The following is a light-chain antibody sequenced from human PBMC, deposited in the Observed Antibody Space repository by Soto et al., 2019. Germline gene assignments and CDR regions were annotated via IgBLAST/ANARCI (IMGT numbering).Light chain of an antibody. CDR1: QSVSSSY. Sequence: EIVLTQSPGTLSLSPGERATLSCRASQSVSSSYLAWYQQKPGQAPRLLIYGASSRATGIPDRFSGSGSGTDFTLTLSRLEPEDCAVYDCQQYGSSPFTFGPGTKVDIK. J-gene: IGKJ3*01. V-gene: IGKV3-20*01. CDR2: GAS. CDR3: QQYGSSPFT.